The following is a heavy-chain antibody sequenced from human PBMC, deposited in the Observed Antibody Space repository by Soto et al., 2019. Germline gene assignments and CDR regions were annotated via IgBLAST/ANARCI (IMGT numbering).Heavy chain of an antibody. Sequence: QVQLQESGPGLVKPSETLSLNCTVSGGPISSYYWCWIRQSPGKGLELIGYIYYSGSTHYNPSLKSLVTLAVDTSKILFSLESSTVTAAATAVYYCARGSSGLPPRVDYWGPGTLATVSS. J-gene: IGHJ4*02. CDR3: ARGSSGLPPRVDY. CDR1: GGPISSYY. CDR2: IYYSGST. D-gene: IGHD3-22*01. V-gene: IGHV4-59*01.